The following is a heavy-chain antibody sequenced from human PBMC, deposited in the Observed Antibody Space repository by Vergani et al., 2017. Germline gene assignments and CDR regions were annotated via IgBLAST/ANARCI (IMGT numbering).Heavy chain of an antibody. CDR1: GFIFSSYA. J-gene: IGHJ6*02. V-gene: IGHV3-30*04. CDR3: TTEGYCSGGSCYSRVYYYYGMDV. D-gene: IGHD2-15*01. Sequence: QVQLVESGGGVVQPGRSLRLSCAASGFIFSSYAMYWVRQAPGKGLEWVAVISSDGRNKYYADSVKGRITISRDNSKNTLYLQMNSLKTEDTAVYYCTTEGYCSGGSCYSRVYYYYGMDVWGQGTTVTVSS. CDR2: ISSDGRNK.